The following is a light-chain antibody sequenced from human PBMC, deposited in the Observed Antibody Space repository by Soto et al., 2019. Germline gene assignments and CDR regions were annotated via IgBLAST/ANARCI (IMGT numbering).Light chain of an antibody. CDR2: AAS. Sequence: EIQMTQSPSSLSASVGDRVTITCRASQSISSYLNWYQQKPGKAPKLLIYAASSLQSGVPSGFSGSGSGTDFTLTISSLQPEDFATYYCQQSYSTPRTFGQGTRLEI. V-gene: IGKV1-39*01. CDR1: QSISSY. CDR3: QQSYSTPRT. J-gene: IGKJ5*01.